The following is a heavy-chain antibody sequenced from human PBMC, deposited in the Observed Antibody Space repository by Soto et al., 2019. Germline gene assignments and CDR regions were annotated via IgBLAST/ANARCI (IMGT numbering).Heavy chain of an antibody. Sequence: QVQLVESGGGVVQPGRSLRLSCAASGFTFSSYGMHWVRQAPGKGLEWVAVIWYDGSNKYDADSVKGRFTLSRDNSKNTPDLQMNSPRAEDTAVYYWAEEGGGAVAAPFDYWGQGTLVTVSS. V-gene: IGHV3-33*06. CDR1: GFTFSSYG. CDR3: AEEGGGAVAAPFDY. J-gene: IGHJ4*02. D-gene: IGHD6-19*01. CDR2: IWYDGSNK.